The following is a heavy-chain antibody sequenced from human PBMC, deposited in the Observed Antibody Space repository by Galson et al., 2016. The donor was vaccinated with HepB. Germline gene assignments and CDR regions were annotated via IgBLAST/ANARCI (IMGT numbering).Heavy chain of an antibody. D-gene: IGHD2-15*01. CDR1: GYSFTSYW. CDR3: ARSWCSGGSCLDS. J-gene: IGHJ4*02. V-gene: IGHV5-51*01. Sequence: QSGAEVKKPGESLKISCKGSGYSFTSYWIGWVRQMPGKGLEWMGIIYPGDSDTRYSPSSQGQGTISADKSISTAYLQWRSLKASDTAMYYCARSWCSGGSCLDSWGQGTLVTVSS. CDR2: IYPGDSDT.